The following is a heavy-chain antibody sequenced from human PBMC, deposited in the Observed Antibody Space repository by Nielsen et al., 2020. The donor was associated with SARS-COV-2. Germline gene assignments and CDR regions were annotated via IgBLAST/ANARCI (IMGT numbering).Heavy chain of an antibody. Sequence: SETLSLTCAVYGGSFSGYYWSWIRQPPGKGLEWIGEINHSGSTNYNPSLKSRVTISVDTSKNQFSLKLSSVTAADTAVYYCAVRMVRGVIGWGRGTLVTVSS. CDR2: INHSGST. D-gene: IGHD3-10*01. CDR1: GGSFSGYY. V-gene: IGHV4-34*01. J-gene: IGHJ4*02. CDR3: AVRMVRGVIG.